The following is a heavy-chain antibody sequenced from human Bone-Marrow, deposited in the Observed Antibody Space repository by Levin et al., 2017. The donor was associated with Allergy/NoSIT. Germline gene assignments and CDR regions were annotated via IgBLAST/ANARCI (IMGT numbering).Heavy chain of an antibody. J-gene: IGHJ4*02. CDR2: ISRSGNVV. D-gene: IGHD1-26*01. V-gene: IGHV3-48*04. Sequence: ASVKVSCAASGFTFSSYSMNWVRQAPGKGLEWVSYISRSGNVVYHADSVKGRFTISRDNARNSLYLQMNSLRTEDTAVYHCTRGREWDIPHYFDYWGQGTLVTVSS. CDR1: GFTFSSYS. CDR3: TRGREWDIPHYFDY.